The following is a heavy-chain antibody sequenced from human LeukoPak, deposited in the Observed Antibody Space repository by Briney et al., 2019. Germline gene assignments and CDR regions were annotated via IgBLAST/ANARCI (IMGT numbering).Heavy chain of an antibody. CDR1: GYTFTGYY. V-gene: IGHV1-8*02. CDR3: ARKYYYDSSGQPDAFDI. Sequence: ASVRLCCKASGYTFTGYYMHWVRLATGQGLEWMGWMNPNSGNTGYAQKFQGRVTMTRTTSISTAYMELSSLRSEDTAVYYCARKYYYDSSGQPDAFDIWGQGTMVTVSS. D-gene: IGHD3-22*01. CDR2: MNPNSGNT. J-gene: IGHJ3*02.